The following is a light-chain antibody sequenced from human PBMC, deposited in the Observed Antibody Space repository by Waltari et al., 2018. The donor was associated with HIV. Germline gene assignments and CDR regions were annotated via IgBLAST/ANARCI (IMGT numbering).Light chain of an antibody. CDR2: DDS. Sequence: SYVLTQPPSVSVAPGQTARITCGGNNIGRKSVHWYPQRPGQAPRLVVYDDSDRPSGIPGRFSGSNSGNTATLTISRVEAGDEADYYCQVWDSSSDHHYVFGTETKVTVL. V-gene: IGLV3-21*02. J-gene: IGLJ1*01. CDR1: NIGRKS. CDR3: QVWDSSSDHHYV.